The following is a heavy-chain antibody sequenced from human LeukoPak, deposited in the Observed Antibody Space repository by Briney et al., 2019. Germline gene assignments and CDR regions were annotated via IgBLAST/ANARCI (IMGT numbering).Heavy chain of an antibody. Sequence: GRSLRLSCAASGFTFSSYGMHWVRQAPGKGLEWVAVISYDGSNKYYADSVKGRFTISRDNSKNTLYLQMSSLRAEDTAVYYCAKEGTIWGQGTLVTVSS. CDR3: AKEGTI. D-gene: IGHD1-1*01. V-gene: IGHV3-30*18. CDR1: GFTFSSYG. J-gene: IGHJ4*02. CDR2: ISYDGSNK.